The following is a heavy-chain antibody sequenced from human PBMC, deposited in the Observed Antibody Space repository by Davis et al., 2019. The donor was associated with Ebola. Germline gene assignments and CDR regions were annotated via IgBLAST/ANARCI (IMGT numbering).Heavy chain of an antibody. V-gene: IGHV3-74*01. CDR2: IKSDGSIA. CDR1: GFTLSNYW. J-gene: IGHJ4*03. Sequence: PGGSLRLSCAASGFTLSNYWMHWVRQDPGKGLLWVSRIKSDGSIAIYADSVKGRFTISRDNAKNTVYLQMNSLRPEDTAVYYCAKGDDSGWYGFDYWGQGTMVAVS. D-gene: IGHD6-19*01. CDR3: AKGDDSGWYGFDY.